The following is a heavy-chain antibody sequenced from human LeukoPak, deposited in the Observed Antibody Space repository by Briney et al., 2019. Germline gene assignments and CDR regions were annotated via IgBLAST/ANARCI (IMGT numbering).Heavy chain of an antibody. CDR1: GYTFTSYD. D-gene: IGHD3-10*01. CDR3: ARSINYGSGSHKYYFDY. V-gene: IGHV1-8*01. Sequence: AASVKVSCKASGYTFTSYDINWVRQATGQGLEVMGWMNPNSGNTGYAQKFQGRVTMTRNTSIRTAYMELSSLRSEDTAVYYCARSINYGSGSHKYYFDYWGQGTLVTVSS. J-gene: IGHJ4*02. CDR2: MNPNSGNT.